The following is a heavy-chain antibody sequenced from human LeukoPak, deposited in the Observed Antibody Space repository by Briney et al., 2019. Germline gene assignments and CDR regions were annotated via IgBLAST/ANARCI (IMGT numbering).Heavy chain of an antibody. D-gene: IGHD5-18*01. Sequence: PSETLSLTCAVYGGSFSGYYWSWIRKPPGKGLEWIGYMQSTGNSNYNPSLKSRVSMSVETSKNRIVLNLSSVTAADTAVYYCARDKRHSYGRYFDHWGQGLLVTVSS. CDR2: MQSTGNS. CDR3: ARDKRHSYGRYFDH. V-gene: IGHV4-34*11. J-gene: IGHJ4*02. CDR1: GGSFSGYY.